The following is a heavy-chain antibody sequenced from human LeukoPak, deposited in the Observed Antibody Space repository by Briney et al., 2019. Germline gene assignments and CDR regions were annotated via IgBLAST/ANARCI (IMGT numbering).Heavy chain of an antibody. J-gene: IGHJ4*02. V-gene: IGHV3-66*01. CDR2: IYSGGST. Sequence: PGGSLRLSCAASGFTFSSYAMSWVRQAPGKGLEWVSVIYSGGSTYYADSVKGRFTISRDNSKNTLYLQMNSLRAEDTAVYYCAREEYGSGSYSIDYWGQGTLVTVSS. CDR1: GFTFSSYA. CDR3: AREEYGSGSYSIDY. D-gene: IGHD3-10*01.